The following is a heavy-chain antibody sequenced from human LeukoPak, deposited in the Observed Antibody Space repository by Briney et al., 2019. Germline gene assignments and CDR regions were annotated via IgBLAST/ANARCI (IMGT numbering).Heavy chain of an antibody. J-gene: IGHJ3*02. CDR3: AREAESHCSSTSCYEGYAFDI. Sequence: SETLSLTCAVYGGSFSGYYWSWIRQPPGKGLEWIGEINHSGSTNYNPSLKSRVTMSVDTSKNQFSLKLSSVTAADTAVYYCAREAESHCSSTSCYEGYAFDIWGQGTMVTVSS. CDR1: GGSFSGYY. V-gene: IGHV4-34*01. CDR2: INHSGST. D-gene: IGHD2-2*01.